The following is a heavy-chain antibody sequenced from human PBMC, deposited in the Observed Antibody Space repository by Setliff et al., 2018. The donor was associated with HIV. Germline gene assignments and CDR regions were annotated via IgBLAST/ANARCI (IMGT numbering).Heavy chain of an antibody. CDR3: ARAAAGNTGPFDL. V-gene: IGHV4-34*01. CDR2: INHRGST. J-gene: IGHJ4*02. Sequence: PSETLSLTCAVYGGSFSGYYWSWIRQPPGKGLEWIGEINHRGSTNYNPSLKSRVTVSVDTSKNQFSLKLTSVTASDTAVYYCARAAAGNTGPFDLWGQGSPVTVSS. D-gene: IGHD4-17*01. CDR1: GGSFSGYY.